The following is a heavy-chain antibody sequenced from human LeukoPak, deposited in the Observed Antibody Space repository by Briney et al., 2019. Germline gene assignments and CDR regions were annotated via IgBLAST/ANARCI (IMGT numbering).Heavy chain of an antibody. D-gene: IGHD3-10*01. CDR3: AKTKVPSYYGSGSYVDY. CDR2: ISGNGGRT. CDR1: AFTFSTYA. J-gene: IGHJ4*02. V-gene: IGHV3-23*01. Sequence: PGGSLRLSCAASAFTFSTYAMSWVRQAPGKGLEWVSTISGNGGRTYYADSVKGRFTISRDNSKSTLYLQMNSLRAEDTGIYYCAKTKVPSYYGSGSYVDYWGQGTLVTVSS.